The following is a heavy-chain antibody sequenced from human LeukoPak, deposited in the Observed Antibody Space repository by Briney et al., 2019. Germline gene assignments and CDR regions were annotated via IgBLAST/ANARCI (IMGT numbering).Heavy chain of an antibody. V-gene: IGHV4-59*01. CDR2: IYYSGST. CDR1: GGSISSYY. J-gene: IGHJ4*02. CDR3: ARDPMGMITLDY. D-gene: IGHD3-16*01. Sequence: PSETLSLTCTVSGGSISSYYWSWIRQPPGKGLEWIGYIYYSGSTNYNPSLKSRVTISVDTSNNQFSLKLSSVTAADTAVYYCARDPMGMITLDYWGQGTLVTVSS.